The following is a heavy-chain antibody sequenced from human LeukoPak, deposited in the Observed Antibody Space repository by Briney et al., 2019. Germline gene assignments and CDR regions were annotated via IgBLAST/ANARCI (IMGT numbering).Heavy chain of an antibody. Sequence: GGSLRLSCAASGFTFSDYYMSWIRQAPGKGLEWVSYISSSGSTIYYADSVKGRFAISRDNAKNSLYLQMNSLRAEDTAVYYCARGAPLTIFGVVIFYWGQGTLVTVSS. V-gene: IGHV3-11*04. CDR2: ISSSGSTI. J-gene: IGHJ4*02. CDR3: ARGAPLTIFGVVIFY. D-gene: IGHD3-3*01. CDR1: GFTFSDYY.